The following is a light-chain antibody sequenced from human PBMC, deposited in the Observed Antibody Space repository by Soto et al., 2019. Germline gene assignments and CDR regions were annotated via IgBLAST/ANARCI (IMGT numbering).Light chain of an antibody. CDR1: SGHRRYI. V-gene: IGLV4-60*02. Sequence: QSVLTQSSSASPSLASSVKHTCALSSGHRRYIIAWHQQQPGKAPRYLMKLEGSGSYNKGSGVPDRFSGSSSGADRYLTISNLQFEDEADYYCETWDSDTHTVFGGGTKVTVL. CDR2: LEGSGSY. J-gene: IGLJ3*02. CDR3: ETWDSDTHTV.